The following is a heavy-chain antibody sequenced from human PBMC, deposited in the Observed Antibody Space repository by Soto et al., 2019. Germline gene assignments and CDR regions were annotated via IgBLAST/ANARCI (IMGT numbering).Heavy chain of an antibody. D-gene: IGHD3-10*01. Sequence: LRLSCAASGFTFSSYAMSWVRQAPGKGLEWVSAISGSGGSTYYADSVKGRFTISRDNSKNTLYLQMNSLRAEDTAVYYCAKGPYGSGSYYLNDAFDIWGQGTMVTVS. CDR1: GFTFSSYA. J-gene: IGHJ3*02. CDR3: AKGPYGSGSYYLNDAFDI. CDR2: ISGSGGST. V-gene: IGHV3-23*01.